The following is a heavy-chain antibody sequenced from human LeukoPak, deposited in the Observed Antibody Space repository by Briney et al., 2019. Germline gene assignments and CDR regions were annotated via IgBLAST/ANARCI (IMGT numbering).Heavy chain of an antibody. CDR1: GSTFSSYA. D-gene: IGHD3-3*01. CDR3: AKSKDGSGLYYDFWSGYSLRIHPYYMDV. J-gene: IGHJ6*03. V-gene: IGHV3-23*01. CDR2: ISGSGGST. Sequence: PGGSLRLSCAASGSTFSSYAMSWVRQAPGKGLEWVSAISGSGGSTYYADSVKGRFTISRDNSKNTLYLQMNSLRAEDTAVYYCAKSKDGSGLYYDFWSGYSLRIHPYYMDVWGKGTTVTVSS.